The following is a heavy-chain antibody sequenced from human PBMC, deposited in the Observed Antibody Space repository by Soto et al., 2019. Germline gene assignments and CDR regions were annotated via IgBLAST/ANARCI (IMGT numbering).Heavy chain of an antibody. D-gene: IGHD2-2*02. CDR2: IDPYTGDT. CDR3: ARASYCSSTSCYTFPWFDP. V-gene: IGHV1-2*02. J-gene: IGHJ5*02. CDR1: GYTLCDFH. Sequence: ASVKVSCKASGYTLCDFHMHWVRQAPVQGLEWMGRIDPYTGDTNYAQRFQGRVTINPDTSKNQFSLQLNSVTPEDTAVYYCARASYCSSTSCYTFPWFDPWGQGTLVTVSS.